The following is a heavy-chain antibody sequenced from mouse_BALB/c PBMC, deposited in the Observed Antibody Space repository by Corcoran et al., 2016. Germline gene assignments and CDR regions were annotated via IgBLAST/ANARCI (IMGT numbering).Heavy chain of an antibody. CDR1: GYTFTSYV. CDR3: ARSYYGSSYWYFDV. J-gene: IGHJ1*01. Sequence: EVQLQQSGPGLVKPGASVKMSCKASGYTFTSYVMHWVKQKPGQGLEWIGYINPYNDGTKYNEKFKGKATLTSDKSSSTAYMELSSLTSEDSAVYYCARSYYGSSYWYFDVWGAGTTVTVSS. D-gene: IGHD1-1*01. CDR2: INPYNDGT. V-gene: IGHV1S136*01.